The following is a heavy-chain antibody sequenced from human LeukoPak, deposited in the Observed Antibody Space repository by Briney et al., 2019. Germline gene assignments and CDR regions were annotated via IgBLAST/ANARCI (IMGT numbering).Heavy chain of an antibody. J-gene: IGHJ4*02. D-gene: IGHD6-19*01. CDR3: ARRQPLAGLGY. Sequence: SQTLSLTCAVSGGAISSGGYSWSWIRQPPGKGLEWIGYIYYSGSTYYNPSLKSRVTISVDTSKNQFSLKLSSVTAADTAVYYCARRQPLAGLGYWGQGTLVTVSS. V-gene: IGHV4-30-4*07. CDR2: IYYSGST. CDR1: GGAISSGGYS.